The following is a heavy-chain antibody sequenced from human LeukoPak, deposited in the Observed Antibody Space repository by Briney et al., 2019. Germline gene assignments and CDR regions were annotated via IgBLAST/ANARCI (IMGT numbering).Heavy chain of an antibody. Sequence: GGSLRLSCAASGFTFSSYAMSWVRQAPGKGLEWVSAVSGSGGRTYYADSVKGRFTISRDNSKNTLYLQMNSLRAEDTAVYYCAKAPSSGQYQLPKVFDYWGQGTLVTVSS. CDR2: VSGSGGRT. CDR3: AKAPSSGQYQLPKVFDY. V-gene: IGHV3-23*01. CDR1: GFTFSSYA. J-gene: IGHJ4*01. D-gene: IGHD2-2*01.